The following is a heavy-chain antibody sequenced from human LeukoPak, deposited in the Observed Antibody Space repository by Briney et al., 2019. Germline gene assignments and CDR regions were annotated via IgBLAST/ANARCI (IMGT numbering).Heavy chain of an antibody. V-gene: IGHV3-48*03. CDR2: ISSSGSTI. CDR1: GFTFSSYE. J-gene: IGHJ4*02. Sequence: PGGSLRLSCAASGFTFSSYEMNWVRQAPGKGLEWVSYISSSGSTIYYADSVKGRFTISRDNAKNSLYLQMNSLRAEDTAVYYCARAGYYDSSGPTTDYWGQGTLVTVSS. CDR3: ARAGYYDSSGPTTDY. D-gene: IGHD3-22*01.